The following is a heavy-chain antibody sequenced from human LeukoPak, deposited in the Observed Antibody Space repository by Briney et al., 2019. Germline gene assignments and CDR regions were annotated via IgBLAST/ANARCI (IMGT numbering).Heavy chain of an antibody. J-gene: IGHJ1*01. CDR1: GYTFTGYY. CDR3: ARSEWELLPFQH. CDR2: INPNSGGT. D-gene: IGHD1-26*01. Sequence: ASVKVSCKAFGYTFTGYYMHWVRQAPGQGLEWMGWINPNSGGTNYAQKFQGRVTMTRDTSISTAYMELSRLRSDDTAVYYCARSEWELLPFQHWGQGTLVTVSS. V-gene: IGHV1-2*02.